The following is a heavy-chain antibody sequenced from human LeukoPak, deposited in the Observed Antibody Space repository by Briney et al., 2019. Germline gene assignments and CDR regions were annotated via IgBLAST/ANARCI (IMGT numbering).Heavy chain of an antibody. D-gene: IGHD1-26*01. CDR3: ARQKQSHGNFDY. CDR1: GFTVSSYA. V-gene: IGHV3-13*01. CDR2: LGIAGDT. J-gene: IGHJ4*02. Sequence: GGSLRLSCAASGFTVSSYAMHWVRQPIGKGLVWVSALGIAGDTFYPGSVKGRFTISRENAKNSLYLQMNSLRAEDTAMYYCARQKQSHGNFDYWGQGTLVTVSS.